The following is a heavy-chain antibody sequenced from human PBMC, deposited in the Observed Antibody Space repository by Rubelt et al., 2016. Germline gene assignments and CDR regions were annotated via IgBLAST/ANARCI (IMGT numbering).Heavy chain of an antibody. V-gene: IGHV3-30*04. CDR1: GFTFSSYA. CDR3: ARGSEGAAGNFDY. D-gene: IGHD6-13*01. J-gene: IGHJ4*02. Sequence: GESGGGLVQPGGSLRLSCAASGFTFSSYAMSWVRQAPGKGLEWVAVISYDGSNKYYADSVKGRFTISRDNSKNTLYLQMNSLRAEDTAVYYCARGSEGAAGNFDYWGQGTLVTVSS. CDR2: ISYDGSNK.